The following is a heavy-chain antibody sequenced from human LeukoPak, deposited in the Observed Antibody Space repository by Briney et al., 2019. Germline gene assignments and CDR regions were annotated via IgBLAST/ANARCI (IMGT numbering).Heavy chain of an antibody. CDR2: INHSGST. J-gene: IGHJ5*02. D-gene: IGHD2-2*01. Sequence: SETLSLTCAVYGGSFSGYYWSWIRQPPGKGLEWIGEINHSGSTNYNPSLKSRVTISVDTSKNQFSLKLSSVTAADTAVYYCARAPRPRYCSSTSCHSWFDPWGQGTLVTVSS. CDR3: ARAPRPRYCSSTSCHSWFDP. V-gene: IGHV4-34*01. CDR1: GGSFSGYY.